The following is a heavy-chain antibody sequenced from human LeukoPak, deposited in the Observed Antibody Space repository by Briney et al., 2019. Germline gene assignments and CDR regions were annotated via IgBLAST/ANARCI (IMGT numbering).Heavy chain of an antibody. CDR1: GYTFTSYG. CDR3: ARDGEDGGLFIIRAYAFDI. CDR2: ISVYNGNT. Sequence: ASVKVSCKASGYTFTSYGISWVRQAPGQGLEWMGWISVYNGNTNYAQKVQGRVTMTTDTSTSTAYMELRSLRSDDTAVYYCARDGEDGGLFIIRAYAFDIGGQGTMVPSLQ. V-gene: IGHV1-18*01. J-gene: IGHJ3*02. D-gene: IGHD3/OR15-3a*01.